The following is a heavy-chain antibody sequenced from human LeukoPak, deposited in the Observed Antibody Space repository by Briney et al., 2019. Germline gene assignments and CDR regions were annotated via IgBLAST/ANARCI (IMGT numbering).Heavy chain of an antibody. D-gene: IGHD2-15*01. CDR1: GFTFSSSA. CDR2: ISNNGGYT. V-gene: IGHV3-23*01. CDR3: AKQLGYCSDGSCYFPY. Sequence: AGGSLRLSCAASGFTFSSSAMSWVRQAPGKGLEWVSAISNNGGYTYYADSVQDRFTISRDNSKSTLCLQMNSLRAEDTAVYYCAKQLGYCSDGSCYFPYWGQGTLVTASS. J-gene: IGHJ4*02.